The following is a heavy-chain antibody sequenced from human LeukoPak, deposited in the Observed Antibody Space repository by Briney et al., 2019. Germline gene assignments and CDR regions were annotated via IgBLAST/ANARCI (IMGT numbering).Heavy chain of an antibody. CDR1: GFTFSSYG. Sequence: PGGSLRLSCAASGFTFSSYGMHWVRPAPGKGLEWVAVIWYDGSNKYYADSVKGRFTVSRDNSKNTMDLQMNSLRAEDTAVYYCAREQYGSDDALDIWGQGTMVTVSS. CDR2: IWYDGSNK. J-gene: IGHJ3*02. D-gene: IGHD4-17*01. V-gene: IGHV3-33*01. CDR3: AREQYGSDDALDI.